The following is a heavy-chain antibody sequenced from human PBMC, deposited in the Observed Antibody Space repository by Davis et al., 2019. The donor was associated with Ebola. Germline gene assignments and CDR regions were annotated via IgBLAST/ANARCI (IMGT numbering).Heavy chain of an antibody. J-gene: IGHJ4*02. Sequence: SETLSLTCTVSGGSISSSSYYWGWIRQPPGKGLEWIGSIYYSGSTYYNPSLKSRVTISVDTSKNQFSLKLSSVTAADTAVYYCARRYYYGSGSIFDYWGQGTLVTVSS. V-gene: IGHV4-39*01. D-gene: IGHD3-10*01. CDR1: GGSISSSSYY. CDR2: IYYSGST. CDR3: ARRYYYGSGSIFDY.